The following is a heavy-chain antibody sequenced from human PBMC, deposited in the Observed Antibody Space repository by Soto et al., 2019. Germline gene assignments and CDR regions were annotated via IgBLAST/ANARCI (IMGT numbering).Heavy chain of an antibody. D-gene: IGHD2-15*01. V-gene: IGHV3-21*01. Sequence: GGSLRLSCAASGFTFSSYSMNWVRQAPGKGLEWVSSISSSSSYIYYADSVKGRFTISRDNAKNSLYLQMNSLRAEDTAVYYCARDQVAAGYCSGGSCLGYWGQGTLVTVSS. CDR2: ISSSSSYI. J-gene: IGHJ4*02. CDR3: ARDQVAAGYCSGGSCLGY. CDR1: GFTFSSYS.